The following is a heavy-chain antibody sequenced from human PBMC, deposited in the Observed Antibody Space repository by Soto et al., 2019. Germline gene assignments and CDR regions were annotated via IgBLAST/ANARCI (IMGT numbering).Heavy chain of an antibody. Sequence: EVQLVESGGGLVQPGGSLRLSCAASGFTVSTNYMNWVRQAPGKGLAWVSVIYSGGSTYYADSVKGRFTISRDNFKNTLFLQMNSLRVEDTAVYYWARAEPHHYSDYWGQGTLVTVSS. V-gene: IGHV3-66*01. CDR3: ARAEPHHYSDY. J-gene: IGHJ4*02. D-gene: IGHD1-26*01. CDR2: IYSGGST. CDR1: GFTVSTNY.